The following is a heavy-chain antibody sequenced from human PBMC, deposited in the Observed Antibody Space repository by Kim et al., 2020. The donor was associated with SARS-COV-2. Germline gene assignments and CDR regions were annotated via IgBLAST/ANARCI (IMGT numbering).Heavy chain of an antibody. Sequence: GGSLRLSCAASGFTFSSYSMNWVRQAPGKGLEWVSSISSSSSYIYYADSVKGRFTISRDNAKNSLYLQMNSLRAEDTAVYYCAREHDYYDSSGYSDWGQGTLVTVSS. D-gene: IGHD3-22*01. J-gene: IGHJ4*02. CDR2: ISSSSSYI. V-gene: IGHV3-21*01. CDR1: GFTFSSYS. CDR3: AREHDYYDSSGYSD.